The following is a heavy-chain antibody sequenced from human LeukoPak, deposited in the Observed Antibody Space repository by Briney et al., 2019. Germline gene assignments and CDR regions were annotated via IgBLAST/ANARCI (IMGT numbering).Heavy chain of an antibody. Sequence: GGSLRLSCAASGFTFSSYSMNWVRQAPGKGLEWVSSISSSSSYIYYADSVKGRFTISRDNAKNSLYLQMNSLRAEDTAVYYCARETTIFGVGTLDYYYYMDAWGKGTTVTISS. CDR1: GFTFSSYS. J-gene: IGHJ6*03. D-gene: IGHD3-3*01. CDR2: ISSSSSYI. CDR3: ARETTIFGVGTLDYYYYMDA. V-gene: IGHV3-21*01.